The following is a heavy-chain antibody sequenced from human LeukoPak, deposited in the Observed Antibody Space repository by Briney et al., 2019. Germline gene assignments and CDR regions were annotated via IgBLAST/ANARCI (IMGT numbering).Heavy chain of an antibody. D-gene: IGHD4-17*01. CDR1: GYTFTSYG. J-gene: IGHJ6*02. Sequence: ASVKVSCKASGYTFTSYGVSWVRQAPGQGLEWMGWISAYNGNTNYAQKLQGRVTMTTDTSTSTAYMELRSLRSDDTAVCYCARLSAPHDYGDYGYYYYGMGVWGQGTTVTVSS. CDR2: ISAYNGNT. V-gene: IGHV1-18*01. CDR3: ARLSAPHDYGDYGYYYYGMGV.